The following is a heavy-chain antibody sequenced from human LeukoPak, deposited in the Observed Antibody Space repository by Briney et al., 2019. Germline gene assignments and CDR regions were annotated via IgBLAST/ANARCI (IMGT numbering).Heavy chain of an antibody. CDR3: ARDSDGSGSYLRY. Sequence: SQTLSLTCTVSGGSISSGGYYWSWIRQHTGKGLEWIGYIYYSGSTYYNPSLKSRVTISVDTSKNQFSLKLSSVTAADTAVYYCARDSDGSGSYLRYWGQGTLVTVSS. D-gene: IGHD3-10*01. V-gene: IGHV4-31*03. CDR2: IYYSGST. J-gene: IGHJ4*02. CDR1: GGSISSGGYY.